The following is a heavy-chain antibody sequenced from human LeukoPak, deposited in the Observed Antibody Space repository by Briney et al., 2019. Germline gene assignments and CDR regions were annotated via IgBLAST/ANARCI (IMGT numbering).Heavy chain of an antibody. V-gene: IGHV4-34*01. D-gene: IGHD3-3*01. Sequence: TSEALSLTCAVYGVSFSGYYWSWIRQPPGKGLEWIGEINHSGSTNYNPSLKSRVTISVDTSKNQFSLKLSSVTAADTAVYYCARGDFWSGYYYWGQGTLVTVSS. J-gene: IGHJ4*02. CDR2: INHSGST. CDR3: ARGDFWSGYYY. CDR1: GVSFSGYY.